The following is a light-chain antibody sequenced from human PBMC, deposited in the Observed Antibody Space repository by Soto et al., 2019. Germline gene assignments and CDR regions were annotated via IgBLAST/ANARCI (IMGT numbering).Light chain of an antibody. J-gene: IGLJ3*02. CDR3: AAWEDSLTGPV. Sequence: QAVVTQPPSVSAAPRQRVTISCSGSSSNIGNNAVNWYQQLPGKAPKLLIHFDDRVASGVSDRFSGSKSGTSASLAISGLQSEDEADYYCAAWEDSLTGPVFGGGTKLTVL. V-gene: IGLV1-36*01. CDR2: FDD. CDR1: SSNIGNNA.